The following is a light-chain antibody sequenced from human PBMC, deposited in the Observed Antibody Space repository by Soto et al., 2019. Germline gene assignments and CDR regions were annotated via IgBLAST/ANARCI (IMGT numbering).Light chain of an antibody. CDR3: SSYAGSLVV. J-gene: IGLJ2*01. V-gene: IGLV2-8*01. Sequence: QSALTQPPSASGSPGQSVTISCTGTGSDVGNYNYVSWYQQHPGKAPKLMIYEVSKRPSGVPDRFSGSKSGNPASLTVSGLQAEDEADYYCSSYAGSLVVFGGGTKLTVL. CDR1: GSDVGNYNY. CDR2: EVS.